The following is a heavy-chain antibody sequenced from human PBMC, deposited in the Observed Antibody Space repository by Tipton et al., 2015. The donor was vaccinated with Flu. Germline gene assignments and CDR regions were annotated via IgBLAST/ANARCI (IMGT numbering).Heavy chain of an antibody. CDR3: ARLSPYYDFWSGYSSRDNWFDP. Sequence: TLSLTCTVSGGSISSSSYYWGWIRQPPGKGLEWIGSIYYSGSTYYNPSLKSRVTISVDTSKNQFSLKLSSVTAADTAVYYCARLSPYYDFWSGYSSRDNWFDPWGQGTLVTVSS. CDR1: GGSISSSSYY. V-gene: IGHV4-39*01. J-gene: IGHJ5*02. CDR2: IYYSGST. D-gene: IGHD3-3*01.